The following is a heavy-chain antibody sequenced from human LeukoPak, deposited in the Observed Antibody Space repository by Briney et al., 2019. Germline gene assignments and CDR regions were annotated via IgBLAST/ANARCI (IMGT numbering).Heavy chain of an antibody. CDR3: ASWAGSSSRFDY. CDR2: IIPNFGTA. J-gene: IGHJ4*02. CDR1: GGTFSSYA. Sequence: ASVKVSCKASGGTFSSYAISWVRQAPGQGLEWMGGIIPNFGTANYAQKFQGRVTITTDESTSTAYMELSSLRSEDTAVYYCASWAGSSSRFDYWGQGTLVTVSS. V-gene: IGHV1-69*05. D-gene: IGHD6-6*01.